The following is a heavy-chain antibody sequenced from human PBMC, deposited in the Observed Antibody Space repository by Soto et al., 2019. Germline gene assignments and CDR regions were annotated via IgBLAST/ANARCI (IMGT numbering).Heavy chain of an antibody. Sequence: EVQLLESGGGLVQPGGSLILSCAASGFPFSTSGILWLRQPPGEGLEWVSAIGPTANTNYRDAVKGRFTISRDNSRNTVFLQMSALRPEDTALYYCASASHCSSAACTAAEWGQGTLITVSS. J-gene: IGHJ4*02. V-gene: IGHV3-23*05. CDR2: IGPTANT. CDR1: GFPFSTSG. CDR3: ASASHCSSAACTAAE. D-gene: IGHD2-2*01.